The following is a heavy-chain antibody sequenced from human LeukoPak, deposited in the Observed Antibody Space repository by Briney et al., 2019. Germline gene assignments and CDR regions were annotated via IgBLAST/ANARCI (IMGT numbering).Heavy chain of an antibody. D-gene: IGHD2-2*02. J-gene: IGHJ4*02. Sequence: GGSLRLSCAASGFTFSSYSMNWVRQAPGKGLEWVSPISSSSSYIYYADSVKGRFTISRDNAKNSLYLQMNSLRAEDTAVYYCARVDWSVVPAAITPLYFDYWGQGTLVTVSS. CDR1: GFTFSSYS. CDR2: ISSSSSYI. CDR3: ARVDWSVVPAAITPLYFDY. V-gene: IGHV3-21*01.